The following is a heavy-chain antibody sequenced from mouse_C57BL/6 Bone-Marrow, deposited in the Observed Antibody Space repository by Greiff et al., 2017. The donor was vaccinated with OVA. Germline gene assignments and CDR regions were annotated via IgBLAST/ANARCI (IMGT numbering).Heavy chain of an antibody. Sequence: QVQLKQSRAELVKPGASVKMSCKASGYTFTSYWITWVKQRPGQGLEWIGDIYPGSGSTNYNEKFKSKATLTVDTSSSTAYMQLSSLTSEDSAVYYCARSGSSSLYAMDYWGQGTSVTVSS. CDR2: IYPGSGST. CDR3: ARSGSSSLYAMDY. D-gene: IGHD1-1*01. V-gene: IGHV1-55*01. CDR1: GYTFTSYW. J-gene: IGHJ4*01.